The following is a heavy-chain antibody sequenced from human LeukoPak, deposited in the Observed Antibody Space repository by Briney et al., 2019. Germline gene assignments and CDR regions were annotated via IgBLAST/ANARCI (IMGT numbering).Heavy chain of an antibody. V-gene: IGHV3-74*01. CDR2: INSDGGTT. CDR1: GFTFGTYW. CDR3: ARDFSLYGSGSF. Sequence: PGGSLRLSCGASGFTFGTYWMHWVRQAPGKGLVWVSGINSDGGTTTYADSVKGRFTISRDNARNTLYLQMNNLRAEDTAVYYCARDFSLYGSGSFWGQGTLVTVSS. D-gene: IGHD3-10*01. J-gene: IGHJ4*02.